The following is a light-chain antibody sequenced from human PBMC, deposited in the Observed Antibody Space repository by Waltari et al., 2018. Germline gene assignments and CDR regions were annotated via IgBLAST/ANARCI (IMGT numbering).Light chain of an antibody. CDR2: VNSDGSH. V-gene: IGLV4-69*01. CDR1: SGHLSNV. J-gene: IGLJ3*02. CDR3: QTGGHGTWV. Sequence: QLVLTHSPSASASLGASVKLTCTLSSGHLSNVIAWHQQQPRKGPRYLMKVNSDGSHSKGDEIPDRFSGSSSGAERYLTISSLQSEDEADYYCQTGGHGTWVFGGGTKLTVL.